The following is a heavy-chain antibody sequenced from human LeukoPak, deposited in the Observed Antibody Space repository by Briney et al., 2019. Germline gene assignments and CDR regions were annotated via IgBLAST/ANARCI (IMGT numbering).Heavy chain of an antibody. CDR2: INHSGST. Sequence: SETLSLTCAVYGGSFSGYCWSWIRQPPGKGLEWIGEINHSGSTNYNPSLKSRVTISVDTSKNQFSLKLNSVTAADTAVYYCARGLVPAADNNWFDPWGQGTLVTVSS. CDR1: GGSFSGYC. CDR3: ARGLVPAADNNWFDP. J-gene: IGHJ5*02. D-gene: IGHD2-2*01. V-gene: IGHV4-34*01.